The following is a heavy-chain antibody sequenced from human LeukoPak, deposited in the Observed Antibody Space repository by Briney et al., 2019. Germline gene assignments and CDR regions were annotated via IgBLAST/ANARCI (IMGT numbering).Heavy chain of an antibody. CDR3: AKDVRYCSSTSCYSPHYYYYYMDV. V-gene: IGHV3-7*01. CDR2: INQDGSER. J-gene: IGHJ6*03. D-gene: IGHD2-2*01. Sequence: GGSLRLSCAASRFTFSNYWMSWVRQAPGKGLEWVANINQDGSERYYVDSVKGRFTISRDNAKNSLYLQMNSLRAEDTAVYYCAKDVRYCSSTSCYSPHYYYYYMDVWGKGTTVTISS. CDR1: RFTFSNYW.